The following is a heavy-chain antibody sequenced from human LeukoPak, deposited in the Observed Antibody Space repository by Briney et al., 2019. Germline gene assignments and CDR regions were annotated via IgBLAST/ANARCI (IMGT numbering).Heavy chain of an antibody. D-gene: IGHD2-21*02. CDR1: GFTFSSYW. J-gene: IGHJ6*02. Sequence: GGSLRLSCAASGFTFSSYWMSWVRQAPGKGLEWVANIKQDGSEKYYVDSVKGRFTISGDNAKNSLYLQMNSLRAEDTAVYYCARCDVPYYYYGMDVWGQGTTVTVSS. CDR2: IKQDGSEK. CDR3: ARCDVPYYYYGMDV. V-gene: IGHV3-7*01.